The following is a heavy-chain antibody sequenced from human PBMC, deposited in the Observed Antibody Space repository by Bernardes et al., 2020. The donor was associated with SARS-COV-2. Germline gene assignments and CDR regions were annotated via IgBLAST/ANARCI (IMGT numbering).Heavy chain of an antibody. V-gene: IGHV3-23*01. J-gene: IGHJ4*02. D-gene: IGHD5-18*01. Sequence: GSLSPSCAASGFTFSSYAMSWVRQAPGKGLEWVSAISGSGGSTYYADSVKGRFTISRDNSKNTLYLQMNSLRAEDTAVYYCAKDGYSYEKMYYFDYWGQGTLVTVSS. CDR3: AKDGYSYEKMYYFDY. CDR2: ISGSGGST. CDR1: GFTFSSYA.